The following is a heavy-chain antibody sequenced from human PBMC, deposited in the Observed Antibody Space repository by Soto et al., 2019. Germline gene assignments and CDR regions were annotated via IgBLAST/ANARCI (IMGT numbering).Heavy chain of an antibody. Sequence: WETLSLTCTVSGGAISTYYWTWIRQPAGKGLEWIGRIYSSGSTKYNPSLQSRVTMSLDTSNNQFSLRLTSVTAADTAVYYCARGQRFSDWFDPWGQGTLVTVSS. D-gene: IGHD3-3*01. CDR3: ARGQRFSDWFDP. CDR2: IYSSGST. V-gene: IGHV4-4*07. J-gene: IGHJ5*02. CDR1: GGAISTYY.